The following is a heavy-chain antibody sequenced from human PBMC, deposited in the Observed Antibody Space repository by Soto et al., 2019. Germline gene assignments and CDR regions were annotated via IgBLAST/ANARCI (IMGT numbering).Heavy chain of an antibody. D-gene: IGHD2-2*01. CDR1: GYTLTELS. J-gene: IGHJ6*02. CDR3: ATDGGYCSSTSCYYYYYYGMDV. CDR2: FDPEDGET. Sequence: GASVKVSCKVSGYTLTELSMHWVRQAPGKGREWMGGFDPEDGETIYAQKFQGRVTMTEDTSTDTAYTELSSLRSEDTAVYYCATDGGYCSSTSCYYYYYYGMDVWGQGXTVTVYS. V-gene: IGHV1-24*01.